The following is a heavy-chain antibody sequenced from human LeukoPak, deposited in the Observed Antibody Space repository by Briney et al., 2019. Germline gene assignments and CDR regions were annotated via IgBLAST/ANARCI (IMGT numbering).Heavy chain of an antibody. CDR2: IYYSGST. D-gene: IGHD6-13*01. CDR1: GGSISSSSYY. CDR3: ARHQDKLSSSWYVSYFDY. Sequence: PSETLSLTCTVSGGSISSSSYYWGWIRQPPGKGLEWIGSIYYSGSTYYNPSLKSRVTISVDTSKNQFSLKLSSVTAADTAVYYCARHQDKLSSSWYVSYFDYWGQGTLVTVPS. J-gene: IGHJ4*02. V-gene: IGHV4-39*01.